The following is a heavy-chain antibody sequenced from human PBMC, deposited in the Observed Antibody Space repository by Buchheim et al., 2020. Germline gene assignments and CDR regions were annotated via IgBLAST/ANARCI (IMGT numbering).Heavy chain of an antibody. CDR2: INHSGST. D-gene: IGHD3-10*01. CDR1: GGSFSGYY. CDR3: ARGRTGGYGSGSYYNWFDP. Sequence: QVQLQQWGAGLLKPSETLSLTCAVYGGSFSGYYWSWIRQPPGKGLEWIGEINHSGSTNYNPSLKSRVTISVDTSKNQFSLKLSSVTAADTAVYYCARGRTGGYGSGSYYNWFDPWGQGTL. V-gene: IGHV4-34*01. J-gene: IGHJ5*02.